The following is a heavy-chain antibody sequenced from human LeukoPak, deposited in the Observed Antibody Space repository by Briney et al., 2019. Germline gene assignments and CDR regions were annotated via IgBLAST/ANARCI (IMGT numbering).Heavy chain of an antibody. CDR1: GFTFSSYG. CDR3: AKEESEYSGYVPSLYFDY. D-gene: IGHD5-12*01. CDR2: ISYDGSNK. Sequence: GGSLRLSCAASGFTFSSYGMHRVRQAPGKGLEWVAVISYDGSNKYYADSVKGRFTISRDNSKNTLYLQMNSLRAEDTAVYYCAKEESEYSGYVPSLYFDYWGQGTLVTVSS. V-gene: IGHV3-30*18. J-gene: IGHJ4*02.